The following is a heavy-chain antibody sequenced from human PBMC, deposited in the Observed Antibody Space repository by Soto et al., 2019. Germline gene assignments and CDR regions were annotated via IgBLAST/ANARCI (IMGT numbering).Heavy chain of an antibody. D-gene: IGHD4-4*01. CDR3: AAVRDRREGYYYYGMDV. Sequence: SETLSLTCAVYGGSFSGYYCTWIRQPPGKGLEWIGEINHSGSTNYNPSLKSRVTISVDTSKNQFSLKLSSVTAADTAVYYCAAVRDRREGYYYYGMDVWGQGTTVTVSS. V-gene: IGHV4-34*01. CDR2: INHSGST. CDR1: GGSFSGYY. J-gene: IGHJ6*02.